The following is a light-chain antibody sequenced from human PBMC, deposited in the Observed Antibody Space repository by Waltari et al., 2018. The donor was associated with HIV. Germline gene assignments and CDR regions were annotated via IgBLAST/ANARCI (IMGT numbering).Light chain of an antibody. CDR3: AAWDDSLSAVV. CDR1: SSNIGSNY. Sequence: GQRVTISCSGSSSNIGSNYVYWYQQLPGTAPKLLIYRNNQRPSGVPDRFSGSKSGTSASLAISGLRSEDEADYYCAAWDDSLSAVVFGGGTKLTVL. CDR2: RNN. J-gene: IGLJ2*01. V-gene: IGLV1-47*01.